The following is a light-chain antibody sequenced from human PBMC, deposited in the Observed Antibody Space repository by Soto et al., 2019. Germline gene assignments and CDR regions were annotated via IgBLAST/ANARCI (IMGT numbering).Light chain of an antibody. CDR2: GAF. V-gene: IGKV3D-15*01. CDR3: QQYNKWPLT. Sequence: IVMTQSPATLSVSPGEGATLSCRASETISRDLAWYQQKPGQSPRLLIFGAFTRATGVPVRFSRSGSGTEFTLTVSSLQSEDVAVYFCQQYNKWPLTFGGGTRVEIK. CDR1: ETISRD. J-gene: IGKJ4*01.